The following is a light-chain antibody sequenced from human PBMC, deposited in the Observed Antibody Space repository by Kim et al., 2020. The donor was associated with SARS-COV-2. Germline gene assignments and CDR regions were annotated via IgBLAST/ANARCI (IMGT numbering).Light chain of an antibody. CDR2: GSS. CDR1: QDISRF. Sequence: GDKVTITCRASQDISRFLAWYQQKPGKAPKLLIYGSSTLHSGVPSRFSGSGSETDFTLTISSLQPEDFATYYCQQSSGYPITFGQGTRLEIK. CDR3: QQSSGYPIT. V-gene: IGKV1-9*01. J-gene: IGKJ5*01.